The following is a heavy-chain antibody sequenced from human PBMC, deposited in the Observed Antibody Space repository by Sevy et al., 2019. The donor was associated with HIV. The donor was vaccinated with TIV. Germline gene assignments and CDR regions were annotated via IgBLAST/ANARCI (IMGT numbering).Heavy chain of an antibody. D-gene: IGHD3-3*01. CDR2: ISSSGSTI. Sequence: GGSLRLSCAASGFTFSDYYMSWVRQAPGKGLEWVSYISSSGSTIYYADSVKGRFTISRDNAKNSLYLQMNSLRAEDTAVYYCARDPMYYDFWSGYYTGWFDPWGQGTLVTVSS. V-gene: IGHV3-11*01. CDR3: ARDPMYYDFWSGYYTGWFDP. J-gene: IGHJ5*02. CDR1: GFTFSDYY.